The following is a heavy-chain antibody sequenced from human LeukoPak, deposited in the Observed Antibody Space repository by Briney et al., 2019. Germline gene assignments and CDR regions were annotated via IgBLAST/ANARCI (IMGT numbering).Heavy chain of an antibody. CDR2: IYSGGST. Sequence: GGSLRHSCGASGFTVSSNYMSWVRQAPGKGLEWVSVIYSGGSTYYADSVKGRFTISRDNFKNTLYLQMNSLRAEDTAVYYCARYLLNPVTGGYYFDYWGQGTLVTVSS. J-gene: IGHJ4*02. CDR3: ARYLLNPVTGGYYFDY. CDR1: GFTVSSNY. D-gene: IGHD4-17*01. V-gene: IGHV3-66*02.